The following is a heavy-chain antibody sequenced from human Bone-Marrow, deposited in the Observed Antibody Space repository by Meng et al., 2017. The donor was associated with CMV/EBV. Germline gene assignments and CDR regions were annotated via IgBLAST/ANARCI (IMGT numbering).Heavy chain of an antibody. J-gene: IGHJ6*02. CDR2: MNPNSGNT. CDR1: GYTFTSYD. V-gene: IGHV1-8*01. CDR3: ARGPGTSYYDFWSGYYLNVVGYYYGMDV. D-gene: IGHD3-3*01. Sequence: ASVKVSCKASGYTFTSYDINWVRQATGQGLEWMGWMNPNSGNTGYAQKFQGRVTMTRNTSISTAYIELSSLRSEDTAVYYCARGPGTSYYDFWSGYYLNVVGYYYGMDVWGQGTTVTVSS.